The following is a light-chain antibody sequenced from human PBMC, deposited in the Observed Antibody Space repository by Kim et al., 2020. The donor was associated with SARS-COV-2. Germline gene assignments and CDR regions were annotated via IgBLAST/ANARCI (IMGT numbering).Light chain of an antibody. V-gene: IGKV3D-15*01. J-gene: IGKJ1*01. Sequence: EIVMTQSPATLSVSPGERVTLSCRASQRLSSNLAWYQQRPGQPPRLLIYGTSNRATGIPARFTGSGSATELTLTISSLQSEDSAVYYFQQYNEWPQSLKLGHNEWPPSWTFGQGTKVEI. CDR1: QRLSSN. CDR2: GTS. CDR3: QQYNEWPQSLKLGHNEWPPSWT.